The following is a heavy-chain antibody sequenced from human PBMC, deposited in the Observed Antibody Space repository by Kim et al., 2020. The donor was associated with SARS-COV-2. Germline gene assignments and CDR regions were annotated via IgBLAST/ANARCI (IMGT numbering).Heavy chain of an antibody. CDR2: ISIYNGYT. CDR3: ARDGTVVRGVITHYHVMDV. D-gene: IGHD3-10*01. CDR1: GYTFSNYG. Sequence: ASVKVSCKASGYTFSNYGISWVRQAPGQGLEWMGWISIYNGYTRYAQNFQGRVTVTTDTSTNTAYVELRSLRSEDTAVYYCARDGTVVRGVITHYHVMDVWGQGPAVPVS. V-gene: IGHV1-18*01. J-gene: IGHJ6*02.